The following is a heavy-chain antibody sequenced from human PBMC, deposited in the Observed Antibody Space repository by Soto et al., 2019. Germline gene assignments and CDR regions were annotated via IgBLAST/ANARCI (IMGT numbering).Heavy chain of an antibody. CDR3: AKDRLAGNFDY. Sequence: EVQVLDSGGGLVQPGGSLRLSCAASGFTFNNYAMIWVRQAPGKGLEWVATISATGGSTDYADSVKGRFTISRHNSKNTLYWQMNGLRVEDTAAYYCAKDRLAGNFDYWGQGPQVTVSS. CDR1: GFTFNNYA. V-gene: IGHV3-23*01. J-gene: IGHJ4*02. CDR2: ISATGGST.